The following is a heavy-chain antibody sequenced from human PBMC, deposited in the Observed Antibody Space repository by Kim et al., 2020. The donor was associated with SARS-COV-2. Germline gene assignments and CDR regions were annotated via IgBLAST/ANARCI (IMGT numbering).Heavy chain of an antibody. CDR1: GFTFTFYS. J-gene: IGHJ4*02. CDR3: AKEGGH. D-gene: IGHD3-16*01. Sequence: ASVKVSCKASGFTFTFYSMHWVRQAPGQGLEWMGMINRSGGGTNYAQKFQGRVTMTGDTSTNTVYMELSSLRSDDTAVYYCAKEGGHWGQGILVTVPS. V-gene: IGHV1-46*01. CDR2: INRSGGGT.